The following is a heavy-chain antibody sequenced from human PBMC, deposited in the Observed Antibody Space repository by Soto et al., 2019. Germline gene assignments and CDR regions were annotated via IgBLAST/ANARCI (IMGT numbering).Heavy chain of an antibody. CDR1: GFSLSTSGVG. D-gene: IGHD1-1*01. J-gene: IGHJ4*02. V-gene: IGHV2-5*02. CDR3: AHFEVGTTRRSFDY. CDR2: IYWDDDK. Sequence: SGPTLVNPTQALTLTCTFSGFSLSTSGVGVGWIRQPPGKALEWLALIYWDDDKRYSPSLKSRLTITKDTSKNQVVLTMTNMDPVDTATYYCAHFEVGTTRRSFDYWGQGTLVTVSS.